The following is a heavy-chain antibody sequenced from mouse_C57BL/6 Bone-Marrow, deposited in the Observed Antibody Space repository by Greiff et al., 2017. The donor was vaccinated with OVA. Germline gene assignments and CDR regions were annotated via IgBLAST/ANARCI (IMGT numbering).Heavy chain of an antibody. J-gene: IGHJ4*01. V-gene: IGHV5-4*01. CDR3: ARAGWAY. CDR2: ISDGGSYT. D-gene: IGHD2-3*01. Sequence: DVLLVESGGGLVKPGGSLKLSCAASGFTFSSYAMSWVRQTPEKRLEWVATISDGGSYTYYPDNVKGRFTISRDNAKNNLYLQMSHLKSEDTAMYYCARAGWAYWGQGTSVTVSS. CDR1: GFTFSSYA.